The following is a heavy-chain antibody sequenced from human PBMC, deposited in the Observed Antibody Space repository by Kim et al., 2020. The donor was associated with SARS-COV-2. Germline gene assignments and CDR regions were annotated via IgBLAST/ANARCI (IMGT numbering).Heavy chain of an antibody. V-gene: IGHV3-21*01. CDR1: GFTFSSYS. D-gene: IGHD6-19*01. Sequence: GGSLRLSCAASGFTFSSYSMNWVRQAPGKGLEWVSSSSSSSSYIYYADSVKGRFTISRDNAKNSLYLQMNSLRAEDTAVYYCANLEGMYSSGWYLEGVWGQGTTVTVSS. CDR3: ANLEGMYSSGWYLEGV. J-gene: IGHJ6*02. CDR2: SSSSSSYI.